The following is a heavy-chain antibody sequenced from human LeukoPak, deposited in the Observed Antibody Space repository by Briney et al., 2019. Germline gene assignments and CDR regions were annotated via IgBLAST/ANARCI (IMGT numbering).Heavy chain of an antibody. J-gene: IGHJ4*02. D-gene: IGHD6-19*01. CDR1: GFTFSSYG. V-gene: IGHV3-33*06. Sequence: GGSLRLSCAASGFTFSSYGMHWVRQAPGKGLEWVAVIWYDGSNKYYADSVKGRFTISRDNSKNTLYLQMNSLRAEDTAVYYCAKRSVAGPSHAFDYWGQGTLVTVSS. CDR3: AKRSVAGPSHAFDY. CDR2: IWYDGSNK.